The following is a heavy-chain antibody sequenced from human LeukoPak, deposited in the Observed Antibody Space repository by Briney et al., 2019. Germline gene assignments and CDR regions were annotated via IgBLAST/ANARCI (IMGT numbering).Heavy chain of an antibody. V-gene: IGHV3-7*01. CDR3: ARVFSPLSYGDYGSGAFDT. J-gene: IGHJ3*02. CDR1: GFTFSSHW. Sequence: GGSLILSCAASGFTFSSHWMSWVRQAPGKGLEWVANIKQEGSEKYYVDSVKGRFTISRDNAKNSLYLQMNSLRAEDTAVYYCARVFSPLSYGDYGSGAFDTWGQGTMVTVSS. D-gene: IGHD4-17*01. CDR2: IKQEGSEK.